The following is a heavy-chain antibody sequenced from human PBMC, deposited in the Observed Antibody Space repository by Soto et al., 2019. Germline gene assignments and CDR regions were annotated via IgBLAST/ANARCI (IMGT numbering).Heavy chain of an antibody. CDR3: ARDPREYYFDY. CDR2: ISSSGSTI. V-gene: IGHV3-11*01. CDR1: GFDASVNY. Sequence: GGSLRLSCAASGFDASVNYMSWIRQAPGKGLEWVSYISSSGSTIYYADSVKGRFTISRDNAKNSLYLQMNSLRAEDTAVYYCARDPREYYFDYWGQGTLVTVSS. J-gene: IGHJ4*02.